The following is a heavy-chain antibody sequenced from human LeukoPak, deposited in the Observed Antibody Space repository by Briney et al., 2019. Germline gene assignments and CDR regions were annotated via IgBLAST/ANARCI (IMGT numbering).Heavy chain of an antibody. D-gene: IGHD1-20*01. J-gene: IGHJ6*03. CDR2: IYYSGST. CDR3: ARGITGTNYYYYYYMDV. V-gene: IGHV4-59*01. CDR1: GGSISSYY. Sequence: PSETLSLTCTVSGGSISSYYWSWIRQPPGRGLEWIGYIYYSGSTNYNPSLKSRVTISVDTSKNQFSLKLSSVTAADTAVYYCARGITGTNYYYYYYMDVWGKGTTVTVSS.